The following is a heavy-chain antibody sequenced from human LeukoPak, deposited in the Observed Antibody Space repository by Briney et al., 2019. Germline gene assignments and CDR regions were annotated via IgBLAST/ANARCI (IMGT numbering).Heavy chain of an antibody. CDR2: INTNTGNP. CDR3: ARVGGHEPLPTHLRPFDY. V-gene: IGHV7-4-1*02. Sequence: ASVKVSCKASGYTFTSYAMNWVRQAPGQGLEWMGWINTNTGNPTYDQGFTGRFVFSLDTSVSTAYLQISGLKAEDTAVYYCARVGGHEPLPTHLRPFDYWGQGTLVTVSS. J-gene: IGHJ4*02. CDR1: GYTFTSYA. D-gene: IGHD5/OR15-5a*01.